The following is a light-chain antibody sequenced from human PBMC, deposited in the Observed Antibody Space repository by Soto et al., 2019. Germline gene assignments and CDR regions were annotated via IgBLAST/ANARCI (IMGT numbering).Light chain of an antibody. CDR1: QSISSS. CDR3: QQSYSTPWT. V-gene: IGKV1-39*01. CDR2: AAS. Sequence: DIQMTQSPSSLSASVGDRVIITCRASQSISSSLNWYQQKPGKAPKVLIYAASSLQSGVPSRFSGSGSGTDFTLTISSLQPEDFATYYCQQSYSTPWTFGQGTKVEIK. J-gene: IGKJ1*01.